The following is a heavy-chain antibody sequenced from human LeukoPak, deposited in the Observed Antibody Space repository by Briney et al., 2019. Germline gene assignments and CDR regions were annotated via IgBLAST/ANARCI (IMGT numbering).Heavy chain of an antibody. CDR2: ISGSGGST. CDR3: AKDGSGSYSSFDY. V-gene: IGHV3-23*01. D-gene: IGHD1-26*01. J-gene: IGHJ4*02. Sequence: PGGSLRLSCAASGFTFSSYAMSWVRQAPGKGLEWVSTISGSGGSTYYADSVKGRFTISRDSSKNTLYLQMNSLRAEDTAVYYCAKDGSGSYSSFDYWGQGTLVTVSS. CDR1: GFTFSSYA.